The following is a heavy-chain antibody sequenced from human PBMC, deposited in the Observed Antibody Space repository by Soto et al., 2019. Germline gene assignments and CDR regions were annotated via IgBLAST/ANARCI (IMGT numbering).Heavy chain of an antibody. D-gene: IGHD4-17*01. J-gene: IGHJ6*02. Sequence: TSETLSLTCTVSGGSISSSSYYWGWIRQPPGKGLEWIGSIYYSGSTYYNPSLKSRVTISVDTSKNQFSLKLSSVTAADTAVYYCARQNYGGTQGTGYYYGMDVWGQGTTVTVSS. CDR1: GGSISSSSYY. CDR2: IYYSGST. CDR3: ARQNYGGTQGTGYYYGMDV. V-gene: IGHV4-39*01.